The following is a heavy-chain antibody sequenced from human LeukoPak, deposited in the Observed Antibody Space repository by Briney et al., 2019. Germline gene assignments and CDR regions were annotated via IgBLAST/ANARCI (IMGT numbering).Heavy chain of an antibody. J-gene: IGHJ4*02. CDR2: IIPIFGTA. CDR1: GGTFSSYA. D-gene: IGHD1/OR15-1a*01. Sequence: GASVKVSCTASGGTFSSYAISRVRQAPGQGLEWMGGIIPIFGTANYAQKFQGRVTITTDESTSTAYMELSSLRSEDTAVYYCARGGGGQGTGFDYWGQGTLVTVSS. V-gene: IGHV1-69*05. CDR3: ARGGGGQGTGFDY.